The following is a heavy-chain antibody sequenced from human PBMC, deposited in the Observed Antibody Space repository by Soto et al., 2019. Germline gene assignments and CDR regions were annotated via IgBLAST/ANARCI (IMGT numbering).Heavy chain of an antibody. CDR3: ARAEDMVVVPAAATSWFDP. D-gene: IGHD2-2*01. CDR2: IKQDGSEK. Sequence: PGGSLRLSCAASGFTFSSYWMSWVRQAPGKGLEWVANIKQDGSEKYYVDSVKGRFTISRDNAKNSLYLQMNSLRAEDTAVYYCARAEDMVVVPAAATSWFDPWGQGTLVTVSS. V-gene: IGHV3-7*01. J-gene: IGHJ5*02. CDR1: GFTFSSYW.